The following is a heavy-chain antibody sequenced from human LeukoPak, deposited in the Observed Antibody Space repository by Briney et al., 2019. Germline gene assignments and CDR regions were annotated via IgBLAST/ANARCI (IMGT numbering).Heavy chain of an antibody. D-gene: IGHD2/OR15-2a*01. Sequence: ASVKVSCKASGYTFTSYYMHWVRQAPGQGLEWMGWINPNSGGTNYAQKFQGRVTMTRDTSISTAYMELSRLRSDDTAVYYCARRLSRLSHQFDYWGQGTLVTVSS. J-gene: IGHJ4*02. CDR2: INPNSGGT. V-gene: IGHV1-2*02. CDR3: ARRLSRLSHQFDY. CDR1: GYTFTSYY.